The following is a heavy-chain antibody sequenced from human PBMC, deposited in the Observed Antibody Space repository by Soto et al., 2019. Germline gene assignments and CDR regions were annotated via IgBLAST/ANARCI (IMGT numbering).Heavy chain of an antibody. CDR3: ARGNYNWNYSY. Sequence: GGSLRLSCAASGFTFSDYYMSWIRQAPGPGLEWVSYISGSGRPIYFADSVKGRFTISRDNAKNSMYLQMNSLRAEDTAVYYCARGNYNWNYSYWGQGTLVTVSS. J-gene: IGHJ4*02. D-gene: IGHD1-7*01. CDR2: ISGSGRPI. V-gene: IGHV3-11*01. CDR1: GFTFSDYY.